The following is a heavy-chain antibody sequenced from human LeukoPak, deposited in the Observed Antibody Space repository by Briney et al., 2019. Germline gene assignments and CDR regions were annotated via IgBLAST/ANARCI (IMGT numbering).Heavy chain of an antibody. Sequence: SETLSLTCTVSGYSISSGYYWGWIRQPPGKGLEWIGSMYHSGNTYYNPSLKSRVIISVDMSKNEFSLKVNSVTAADTAVYYCARRNGITGNWFDPWGQGTLVTVSS. CDR3: ARRNGITGNWFDP. V-gene: IGHV4-38-2*02. D-gene: IGHD5-24*01. J-gene: IGHJ5*02. CDR2: MYHSGNT. CDR1: GYSISSGYY.